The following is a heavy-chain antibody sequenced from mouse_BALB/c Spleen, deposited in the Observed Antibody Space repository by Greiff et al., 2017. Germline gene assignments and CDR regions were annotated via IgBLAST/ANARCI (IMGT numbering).Heavy chain of an antibody. CDR3: ARDRDGYYDYAMDY. V-gene: IGHV5-4*02. CDR2: ISDGGSYT. Sequence: EVKLVESGGGLVKPGGSLKLSCAASGFTFSDYYMYWVRQTPEKRLEWVATISDGGSYTYYPDSVKGRFTISRDNAKNNLYLQMSSLKSEDTAMYYCARDRDGYYDYAMDYWGQGTSVTVSS. D-gene: IGHD2-3*01. CDR1: GFTFSDYY. J-gene: IGHJ4*01.